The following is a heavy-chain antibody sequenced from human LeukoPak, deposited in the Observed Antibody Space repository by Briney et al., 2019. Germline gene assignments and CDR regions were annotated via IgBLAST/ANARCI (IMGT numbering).Heavy chain of an antibody. CDR3: VRDRGTYRPIDY. CDR2: ISYTGTYI. J-gene: IGHJ4*02. V-gene: IGHV3-21*04. CDR1: AFSLSAYN. D-gene: IGHD1-26*01. Sequence: GGSLRLSCAASAFSLSAYNMNWVRQAPGKGLEWVSSISYTGTYIYYAGSVKGRFTISRDNAQNSLYLQMNSLRAEDTAIYYCVRDRGTYRPIDYWGQGTLVTVSS.